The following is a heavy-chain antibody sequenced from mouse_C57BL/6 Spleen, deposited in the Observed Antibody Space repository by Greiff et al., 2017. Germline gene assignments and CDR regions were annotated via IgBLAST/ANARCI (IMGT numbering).Heavy chain of an antibody. V-gene: IGHV1-64*01. J-gene: IGHJ4*01. D-gene: IGHD4-1*01. Sequence: QVHVKQPGAELVKPGASVKLSCKASGYTFTSYWMHWVKQRPGQGLEWIGMIHPNSGSTNYNEKFKSKATLTVDKSSSTAYMQLSSLTSEDSAVYYCAKRTGKVYAMDYWGQGTSVTVSS. CDR3: AKRTGKVYAMDY. CDR2: IHPNSGST. CDR1: GYTFTSYW.